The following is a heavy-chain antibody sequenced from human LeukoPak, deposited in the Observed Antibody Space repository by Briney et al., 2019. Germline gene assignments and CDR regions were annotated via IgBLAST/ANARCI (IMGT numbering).Heavy chain of an antibody. J-gene: IGHJ4*02. CDR3: ARDDYYDSSGLGY. CDR1: GGSISSSNW. V-gene: IGHV4-4*02. Sequence: PSDTLSLTCAVSGGSISSSNWWRWVRQPPGKGLEWSGEIYHSGSTNYNPSLKSRVTIAVDKSKNQFSLKLSSVTAADTAVYYCARDDYYDSSGLGYWGQGTLVTVSS. CDR2: IYHSGST. D-gene: IGHD3-22*01.